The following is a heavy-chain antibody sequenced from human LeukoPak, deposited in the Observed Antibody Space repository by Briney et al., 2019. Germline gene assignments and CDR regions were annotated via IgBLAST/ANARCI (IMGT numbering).Heavy chain of an antibody. CDR1: GGSVSSGNYY. CDR3: ARDPSGYFNY. Sequence: PSETLSLTCTVSGGSVSSGNYYWSWIRQPPGKGLEWIGYIYYSGDTNYNPSLKGRVTISVDTSKNQVSLKLSSVTAADTAVHYCARDPSGYFNYWGQGTLVTVSS. J-gene: IGHJ4*02. D-gene: IGHD3-22*01. V-gene: IGHV4-61*01. CDR2: IYYSGDT.